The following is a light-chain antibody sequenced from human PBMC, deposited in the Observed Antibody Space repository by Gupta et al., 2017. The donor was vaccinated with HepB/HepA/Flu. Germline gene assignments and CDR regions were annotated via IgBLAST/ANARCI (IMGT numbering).Light chain of an antibody. J-gene: IGLJ1*01. CDR2: EVS. CDR3: CSYAGSQTYV. V-gene: IGLV2-23*02. CDR1: SSDVGSYDL. Sequence: QSALTHPASMSGSPGQSIAISCTGISSDVGSYDLVSWYQHHPGKAPKVMIYEVSKRPSGVSNRFSGSKAGNTASLTSSGLQAEDEADYYCCSYAGSQTYVFGTGTKVTVL.